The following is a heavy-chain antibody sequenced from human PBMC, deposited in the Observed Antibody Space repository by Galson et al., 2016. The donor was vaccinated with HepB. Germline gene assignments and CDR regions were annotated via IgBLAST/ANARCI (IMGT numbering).Heavy chain of an antibody. CDR3: ARERNYYDSSGYYYDYFDY. CDR2: IASNSRYI. J-gene: IGHJ4*02. Sequence: SLRLSCAVSGFTFSSYSMNWVRQAPGKGLEWVSSIASNSRYINYADSVKGRFTMSRDNAKNSLYLQMNSLRAEDTAVYYCARERNYYDSSGYYYDYFDYWGQGTLVTVSS. D-gene: IGHD3-22*01. CDR1: GFTFSSYS. V-gene: IGHV3-21*01.